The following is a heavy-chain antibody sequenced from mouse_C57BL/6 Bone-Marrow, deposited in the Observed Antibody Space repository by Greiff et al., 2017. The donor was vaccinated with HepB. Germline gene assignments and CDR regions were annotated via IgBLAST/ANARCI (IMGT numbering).Heavy chain of an antibody. CDR1: GYTFTSYW. J-gene: IGHJ2*01. Sequence: QVQLQQPGAELVKPGASVKLSCKASGYTFTSYWMQWVKQRPGQGLEWIGEIDPSDSYTNYNQKFKGKATLTVDTSSSTAYMKLSSLTSEDSAVYYCARCYYSNPYYLDYWGQGTTLTVSS. V-gene: IGHV1-50*01. CDR3: ARCYYSNPYYLDY. D-gene: IGHD2-5*01. CDR2: IDPSDSYT.